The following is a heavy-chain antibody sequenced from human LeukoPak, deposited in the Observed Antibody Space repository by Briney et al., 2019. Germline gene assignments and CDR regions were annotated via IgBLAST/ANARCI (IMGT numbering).Heavy chain of an antibody. V-gene: IGHV4-39*07. D-gene: IGHD6-19*01. CDR1: GGSISSNSYY. CDR2: VYYAGTI. J-gene: IGHJ4*02. Sequence: SETLSRTCTVSGGSISSNSYYWAWFRQPPGKGLEWIGSVYYAGTIYYNPSLKSRVTVSVDTSKTQFSLELSSVTAADTAVYYCASGQSSGWYAFDYWGQGTLVTVSS. CDR3: ASGQSSGWYAFDY.